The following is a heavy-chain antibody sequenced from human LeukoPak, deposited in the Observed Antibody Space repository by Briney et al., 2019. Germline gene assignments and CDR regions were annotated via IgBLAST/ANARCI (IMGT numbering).Heavy chain of an antibody. CDR3: ARAGGSSGWYEAFDY. Sequence: GGSLRLSCAASGFTFSDYYMSWIRQAPGTGLEWVSYISSSSSYTNYADSVKGRFTISRNNAKNSLYLQMNSLRAEDTAVYYCARAGGSSGWYEAFDYWGQGTLVTVSS. V-gene: IGHV3-11*06. CDR1: GFTFSDYY. CDR2: ISSSSSYT. J-gene: IGHJ4*02. D-gene: IGHD6-19*01.